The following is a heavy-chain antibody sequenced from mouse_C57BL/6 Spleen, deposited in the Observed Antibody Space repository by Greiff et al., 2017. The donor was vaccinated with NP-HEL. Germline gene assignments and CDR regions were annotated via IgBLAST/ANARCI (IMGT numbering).Heavy chain of an antibody. D-gene: IGHD1-1*01. CDR1: GYTFTSYW. CDR2: IDPSDSYT. V-gene: IGHV1-69*01. J-gene: IGHJ2*01. Sequence: QVQLQQPGAELVMPGASVKLSCKASGYTFTSYWMHWVKQRPGQGLEWIGEIDPSDSYTNYNQKFKGKSTLTVDKSSSTAYMQLSSLTSEDSAVYYCARTGIYYGTHFDYWGQGTTLTVSS. CDR3: ARTGIYYGTHFDY.